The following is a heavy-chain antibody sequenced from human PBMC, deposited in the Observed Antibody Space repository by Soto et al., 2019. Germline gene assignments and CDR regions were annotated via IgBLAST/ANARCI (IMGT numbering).Heavy chain of an antibody. CDR3: ARGGRSTGVAD. CDR2: INLSGST. J-gene: IGHJ4*02. CDR1: GGSFSGYY. V-gene: IGHV4-34*02. Sequence: QVQLQQWGAGLLKPSETLSLTCGVYGGSFSGYYWSWIRQPPGKGLEWIGEINLSGSTNHNPALKSRVSMSVDTSKNRFSLKLSSVTAADTAVYYCARGGRSTGVADWGQGSLVTVSS. D-gene: IGHD4-17*01.